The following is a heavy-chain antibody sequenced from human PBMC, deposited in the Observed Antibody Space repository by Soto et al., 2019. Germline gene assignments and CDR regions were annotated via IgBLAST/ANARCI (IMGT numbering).Heavy chain of an antibody. J-gene: IGHJ6*02. V-gene: IGHV4-39*02. CDR2: IYYSGST. CDR3: ARDTAPSCV. CDR1: GGSISSRSYY. D-gene: IGHD4-17*01. Sequence: PSETLSLTCTVSGGSISSRSYYWGWIRQPPGKGLEWIGSIYYSGSTCYNPSLKSRVTISVDTSKNQFSLKLSSVTAADTAVYYCARDTAPSCVWGQGTTVTVSS.